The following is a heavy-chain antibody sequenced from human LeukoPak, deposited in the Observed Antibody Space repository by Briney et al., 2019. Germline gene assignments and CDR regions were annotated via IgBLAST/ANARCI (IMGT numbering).Heavy chain of an antibody. CDR3: VRDRGWYHFDL. J-gene: IGHJ4*02. CDR2: IKEDAAES. V-gene: IGHV3-7*01. D-gene: IGHD3-10*01. CDR1: GFTFSSYW. Sequence: GGSLRLSCAASGFTFSSYWMTWIRQAPWKGLEWVAHIKEDAAESRSVDSAKGRFTISRDNTKNSLFLQLNSLRAEDTAVYYCVRDRGWYHFDLWGQGTLVTVSS.